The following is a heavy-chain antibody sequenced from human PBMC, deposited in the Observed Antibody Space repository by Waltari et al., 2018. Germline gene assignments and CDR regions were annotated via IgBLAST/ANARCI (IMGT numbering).Heavy chain of an antibody. J-gene: IGHJ4*02. Sequence: EVQLLESGGGLVQPGGSLRLSCAASGFTFSSYAMSWVRQAPGKGLGWVLVIYSGGSTYYSASVKGRFTISRDKSKNTLYLQMNSLRAEDTAVDYCAKESVDYDSSGPKDYWGQGTLVTVSS. V-gene: IGHV3-23*03. CDR2: IYSGGST. CDR3: AKESVDYDSSGPKDY. D-gene: IGHD3-22*01. CDR1: GFTFSSYA.